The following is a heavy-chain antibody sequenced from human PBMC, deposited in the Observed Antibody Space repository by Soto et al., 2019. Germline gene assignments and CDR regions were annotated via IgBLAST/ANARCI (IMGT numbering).Heavy chain of an antibody. Sequence: QVQLVQSGAEVKKPGSSVKVSCKASGGTFTGYYMHWVRQAPGQGLEWMGWINPNSGGTNYAQKFQGRVTMTRGTSISTAYMELSRLRSDDTAVYYCARDKVVPQVDAFDIWGQGTMVTVSS. CDR2: INPNSGGT. D-gene: IGHD2-2*01. CDR3: ARDKVVPQVDAFDI. V-gene: IGHV1-2*02. J-gene: IGHJ3*02. CDR1: GGTFTGYY.